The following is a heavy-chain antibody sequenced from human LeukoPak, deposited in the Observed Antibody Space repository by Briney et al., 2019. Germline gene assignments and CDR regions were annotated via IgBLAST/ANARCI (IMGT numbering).Heavy chain of an antibody. CDR1: GFTFSSYG. J-gene: IGHJ5*02. CDR3: ARGSYYDFWSGRNWFDP. CDR2: INSDGSST. V-gene: IGHV3-74*01. D-gene: IGHD3-3*01. Sequence: PGGSLRLSCAASGFTFSSYGMHWVRQAPGKGLVWVSRINSDGSSTTYADSVKGRFPISRDNAKNTLYLQMNSLSAEDTAVYYCARGSYYDFWSGRNWFDPWGQGTLVTVSS.